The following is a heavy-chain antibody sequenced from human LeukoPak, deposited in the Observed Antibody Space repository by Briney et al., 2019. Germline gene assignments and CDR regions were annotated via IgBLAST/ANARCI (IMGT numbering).Heavy chain of an antibody. J-gene: IGHJ4*02. Sequence: GGSLRLSCAASGFTVSSNHMSWVRQAPGKGLEWVSVIYSGGSTYYADSVKGRFTISRDNSKNTLYLQMNTLRAEDTDVYYCARDSGFGEFNNYWGQGTLVTVSS. D-gene: IGHD3-10*01. CDR3: ARDSGFGEFNNY. CDR1: GFTVSSNH. CDR2: IYSGGST. V-gene: IGHV3-66*01.